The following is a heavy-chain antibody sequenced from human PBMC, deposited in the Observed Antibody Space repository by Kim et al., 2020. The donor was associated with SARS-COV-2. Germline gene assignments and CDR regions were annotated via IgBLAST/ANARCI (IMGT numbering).Heavy chain of an antibody. CDR3: ARSRSSSWYDGGYYYYGMDV. D-gene: IGHD6-13*01. J-gene: IGHJ6*02. CDR2: ISYDGSNK. CDR1: GFTFNSYG. Sequence: GGSLRLSCAASGFTFNSYGMHWVRQAPGKGLEWVAVISYDGSNKYYADSVKGRFTISRDNSKNTLYLQMNSLRAEDTAVYYCARSRSSSWYDGGYYYYGMDVWGQGTTVTVSS. V-gene: IGHV3-33*05.